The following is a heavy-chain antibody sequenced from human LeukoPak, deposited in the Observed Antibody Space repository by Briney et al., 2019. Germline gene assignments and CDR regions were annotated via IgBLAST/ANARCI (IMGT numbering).Heavy chain of an antibody. CDR3: ARAGGYCSGGSCYSDAFDI. V-gene: IGHV4-34*01. J-gene: IGHJ3*02. CDR2: INHSGST. Sequence: SETLSLTCAVYGGSFSGYYWSWIRQPPGKGLEWIGEINHSGSTNYNPSLKSRVTISVDTSKNQFSLKLSSVTAADTAVYYCARAGGYCSGGSCYSDAFDIWGQGTMVTVSS. D-gene: IGHD2-15*01. CDR1: GGSFSGYY.